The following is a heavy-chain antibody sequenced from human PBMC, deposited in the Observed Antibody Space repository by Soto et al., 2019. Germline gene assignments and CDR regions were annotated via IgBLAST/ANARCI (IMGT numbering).Heavy chain of an antibody. V-gene: IGHV3-30*18. J-gene: IGHJ6*02. D-gene: IGHD2-2*01. CDR1: GFTFSSYG. CDR2: ISYDGSNK. Sequence: GGSLRLSCAASGFTFSSYGMHWVRQAPGKGLEWVAVISYDGSNKYYADSVKGRFTISRDNSKNTLYLQMNSLRAEDTAVYYCAKDLALYCSSTSCALRNYGMDVWGQGTTVTVSS. CDR3: AKDLALYCSSTSCALRNYGMDV.